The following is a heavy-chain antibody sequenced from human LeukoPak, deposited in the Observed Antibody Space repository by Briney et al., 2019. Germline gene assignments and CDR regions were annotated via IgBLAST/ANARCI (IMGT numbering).Heavy chain of an antibody. D-gene: IGHD4-17*01. CDR2: INHSGST. V-gene: IGHV4-34*01. J-gene: IGHJ3*01. CDR1: GGSFIGYY. Sequence: SETLSLTCAVYGGSFIGYYWSWIRQPPGKGLEWIGEINHSGSTNYNPSLKSRVTISLDTSKNQFSLKLSSVTAADTAVYYCARVGVTTVTTSDAFHLWGQETMVTVSS. CDR3: ARVGVTTVTTSDAFHL.